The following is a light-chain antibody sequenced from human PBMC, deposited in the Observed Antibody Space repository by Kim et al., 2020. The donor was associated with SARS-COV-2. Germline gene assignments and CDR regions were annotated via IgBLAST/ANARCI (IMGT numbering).Light chain of an antibody. Sequence: QSVLTQPASVSGSPGQSITISCTGTSSDDGGYNYVSWYQQHPGKAPKLMIYDVSKRPSGVSNRFSGSKSGNTASLTISGLQAEDEADYYCSSYTSSSTYVFGTGTKVTVL. CDR1: SSDDGGYNY. J-gene: IGLJ1*01. CDR2: DVS. CDR3: SSYTSSSTYV. V-gene: IGLV2-14*01.